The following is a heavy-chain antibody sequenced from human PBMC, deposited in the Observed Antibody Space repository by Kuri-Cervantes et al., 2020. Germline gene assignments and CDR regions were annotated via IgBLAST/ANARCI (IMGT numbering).Heavy chain of an antibody. V-gene: IGHV3-11*01. CDR3: SRDCSSTSYYYYYYGMDV. D-gene: IGHD2-2*01. CDR1: GFTFSDYY. Sequence: LSLTCAASGFTFSDYYMSWIRQAPGKGLEWISYISSSGSTIYYADSVKGRFTISRDNAKNSLYLQMNSLRAEDTAVYYCSRDCSSTSYYYYYYGMDVWGQGTTVTVSS. J-gene: IGHJ6*02. CDR2: ISSSGSTI.